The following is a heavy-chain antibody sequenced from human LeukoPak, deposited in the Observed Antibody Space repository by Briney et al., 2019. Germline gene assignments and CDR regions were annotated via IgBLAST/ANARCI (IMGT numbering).Heavy chain of an antibody. Sequence: GGSLRLSCAASGFTFSSYAMSWVRQAPGKGLEWVAVISYDGSNKYYADSVKGRFTISRDNSKNTLYLQMNSLRAEDTAVYYCAREPYGGNSGFDYWGQGTLVTVSS. CDR2: ISYDGSNK. CDR3: AREPYGGNSGFDY. V-gene: IGHV3-30-3*01. J-gene: IGHJ4*02. CDR1: GFTFSSYA. D-gene: IGHD4-23*01.